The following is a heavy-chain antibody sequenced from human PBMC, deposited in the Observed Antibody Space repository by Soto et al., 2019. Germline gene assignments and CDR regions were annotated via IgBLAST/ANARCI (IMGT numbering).Heavy chain of an antibody. CDR3: ASHDPDARFDP. J-gene: IGHJ5*02. V-gene: IGHV1-2*02. CDR1: RYIFTAYF. Sequence: QVQLVQSGAEVKKPGASVKVSCKAPRYIFTAYFMHWVRQAPGQGLEWMGWINPNNGATHYGLSFQGRVTMTRDTSISTAYMELSSLRPDDTAVHYCASHDPDARFDPWGQGTLVIVSS. CDR2: INPNNGAT. D-gene: IGHD1-1*01.